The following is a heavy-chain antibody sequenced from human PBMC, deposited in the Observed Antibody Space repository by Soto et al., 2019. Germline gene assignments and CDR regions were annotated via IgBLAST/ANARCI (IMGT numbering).Heavy chain of an antibody. Sequence: GGSLRLSCAASGFTVSSNYMSWVRQAPGKELEWVSVIYSGGSTYYADSVKGRFTISRHNSKNTLYLQMNSLRAEDTAVYYCARDLTAVAGSTDYYYYYMDVWGKGTTVTVSS. CDR3: ARDLTAVAGSTDYYYYYMDV. V-gene: IGHV3-53*04. CDR1: GFTVSSNY. CDR2: IYSGGST. J-gene: IGHJ6*03. D-gene: IGHD6-19*01.